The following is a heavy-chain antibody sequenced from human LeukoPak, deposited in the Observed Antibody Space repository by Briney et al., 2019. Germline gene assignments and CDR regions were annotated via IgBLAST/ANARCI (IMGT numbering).Heavy chain of an antibody. V-gene: IGHV4-34*01. Sequence: SETLSLTCAVYGGSFSGYYWSWIRQPPGKGLEWIGEINHSGSTNYNPSLKSRVTISVDTSKNQFSLQLSSVTAADTAVYYCARKSARVTRWFDPWGQGTLVTVSS. CDR2: INHSGST. CDR3: ARKSARVTRWFDP. D-gene: IGHD4-11*01. CDR1: GGSFSGYY. J-gene: IGHJ5*02.